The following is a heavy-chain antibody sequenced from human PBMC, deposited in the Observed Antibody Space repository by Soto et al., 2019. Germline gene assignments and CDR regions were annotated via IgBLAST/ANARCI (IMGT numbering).Heavy chain of an antibody. J-gene: IGHJ5*02. D-gene: IGHD2-15*01. V-gene: IGHV3-48*01. CDR3: ARDGCSGSNCLNWFDP. CDR2: ITSGSSSK. CDR1: GFTFTSHG. Sequence: PGGSLRLSCAGSGFTFTSHGMNWVRQAPGKGLEWVSHITSGSSSKYYADSVKGRFTISRDNAKNSLYLQMNSLRAEDTAVYYCARDGCSGSNCLNWFDPWGQGTLVTVSS.